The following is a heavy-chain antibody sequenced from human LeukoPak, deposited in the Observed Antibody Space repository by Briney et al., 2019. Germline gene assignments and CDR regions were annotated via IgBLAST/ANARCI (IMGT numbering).Heavy chain of an antibody. Sequence: GASVKVSCKASGYTFTSYGISWVRQAPGQGLEWMGWISAYSGNTNYAQKLQGRVTMTTDTSTSTAYMELRSLRSDDTAVYYCARGQRFYSSGYYRGPAYYMDVWGKGTTVTVSS. CDR1: GYTFTSYG. V-gene: IGHV1-18*01. D-gene: IGHD3-22*01. CDR3: ARGQRFYSSGYYRGPAYYMDV. J-gene: IGHJ6*03. CDR2: ISAYSGNT.